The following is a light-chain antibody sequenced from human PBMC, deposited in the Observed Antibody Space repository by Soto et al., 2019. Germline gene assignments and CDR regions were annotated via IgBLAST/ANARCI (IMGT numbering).Light chain of an antibody. CDR2: RNN. J-gene: IGLJ3*02. CDR3: AAWDGTLATLV. V-gene: IGLV1-47*01. Sequence: QAVVTQPPSASGTPGQRVTMSCSGGSSNIGSNFVYWYQQVPGTAPKLIIYRNNQRPSGVPDRFSGSKSATSASLAITGLRSEDDADYLCAAWDGTLATLVFGGGTQLTVL. CDR1: SSNIGSNF.